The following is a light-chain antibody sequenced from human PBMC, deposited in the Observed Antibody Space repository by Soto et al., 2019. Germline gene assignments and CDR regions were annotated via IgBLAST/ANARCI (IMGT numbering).Light chain of an antibody. V-gene: IGKV3-11*01. Sequence: EIVLTQSPATLSLSPGERATLSCRASQSVSSYLAWYQQKPGQAPRLLVYDASNRATGIPARFSGGGSGTDFTLTISSLEPEAFAVYYCQQRSNWPPTWTFGQGTKVEIK. J-gene: IGKJ1*01. CDR3: QQRSNWPPTWT. CDR2: DAS. CDR1: QSVSSY.